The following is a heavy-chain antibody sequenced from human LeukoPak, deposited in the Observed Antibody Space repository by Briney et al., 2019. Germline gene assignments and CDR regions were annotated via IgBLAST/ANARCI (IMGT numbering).Heavy chain of an antibody. V-gene: IGHV3-30*02. Sequence: GGSLRPSCAASGLIFSSYGMHWVRQAPGEGLEWVAYIRHDESKTFYADSVKGRLTISRDNSKNTLYLQMHSLRAEDTALYYCAKPVIPSAYQGTYYMDVWGKGTTVTVSS. CDR1: GLIFSSYG. D-gene: IGHD3-16*01. CDR3: AKPVIPSAYQGTYYMDV. J-gene: IGHJ6*03. CDR2: IRHDESKT.